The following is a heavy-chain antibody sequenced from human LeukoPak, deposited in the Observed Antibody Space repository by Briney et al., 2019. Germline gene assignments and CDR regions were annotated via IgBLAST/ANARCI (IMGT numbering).Heavy chain of an antibody. CDR3: AWSGSYQTHPNGAFDI. V-gene: IGHV1-18*01. Sequence: RASVKVSCKASGYTFTSYGISWVRQAPGQGLEWMGWISAYNGNTNYAQKLQGRVTMTTDTSTSTAYMELRSLRSDDTAVYYCAWSGSYQTHPNGAFDIWGQGTMVTVSS. D-gene: IGHD1-26*01. CDR1: GYTFTSYG. J-gene: IGHJ3*02. CDR2: ISAYNGNT.